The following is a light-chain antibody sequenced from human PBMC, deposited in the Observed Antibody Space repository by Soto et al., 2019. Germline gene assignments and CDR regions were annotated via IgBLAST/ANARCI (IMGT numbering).Light chain of an antibody. J-gene: IGKJ5*01. CDR2: GAS. Sequence: EIVMTQSPATLSASPGERATLSCRASQSVRSNLAWYQQKPGQAPRLLIYGASTRATGIPARFSGSGSGTEFTLTISSLQSEDFAVYYCQQYNNWPPVYTFGQGTRLEIK. CDR1: QSVRSN. CDR3: QQYNNWPPVYT. V-gene: IGKV3-15*01.